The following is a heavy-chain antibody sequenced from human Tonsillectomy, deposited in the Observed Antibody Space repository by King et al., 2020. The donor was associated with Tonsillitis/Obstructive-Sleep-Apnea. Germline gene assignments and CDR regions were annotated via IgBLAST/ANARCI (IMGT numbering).Heavy chain of an antibody. J-gene: IGHJ4*02. CDR3: ARGRTYGGLLDF. CDR2: TYYSGSS. D-gene: IGHD4-23*01. V-gene: IGHV4-59*01. CDR1: GGSMSTFY. Sequence: VQLQESGPSLVKPSETLSLKCTVSGGSMSTFYWSWIRQSPGKGLEWIGYTYYSGSSNYNPSLKSRLTISDDMSKKEFSLTLTSVTAADTAVYYCARGRTYGGLLDFWGQGALVTVSS.